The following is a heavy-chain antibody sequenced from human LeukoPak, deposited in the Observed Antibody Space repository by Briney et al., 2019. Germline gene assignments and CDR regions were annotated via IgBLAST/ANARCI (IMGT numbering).Heavy chain of an antibody. Sequence: GGSLRLSCAASGFTFSSYWMHWVRHAPGKGLVWVSRINGDGSSTTYADSVKGRFTISRDNAKNSLYLQMNSLRAEDTAVYYCASRGDAFDIWGQGTMVTLSS. D-gene: IGHD3-10*01. J-gene: IGHJ3*02. CDR1: GFTFSSYW. V-gene: IGHV3-74*01. CDR3: ASRGDAFDI. CDR2: INGDGSST.